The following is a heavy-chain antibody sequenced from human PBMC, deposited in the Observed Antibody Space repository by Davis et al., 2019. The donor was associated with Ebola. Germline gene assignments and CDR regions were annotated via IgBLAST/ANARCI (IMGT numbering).Heavy chain of an antibody. Sequence: SETLSLTCTVSGGSVSSGSYYWSWIRQPPGKGLEWIGYIYYSGSTNYNPSLKSRVTISVDTSKNQFSLKLSSVTAADTAVYYCARDRIEVATILNYYYGMDVWGQGTTVTVSS. CDR3: ARDRIEVATILNYYYGMDV. D-gene: IGHD5-12*01. J-gene: IGHJ6*02. V-gene: IGHV4-61*01. CDR2: IYYSGST. CDR1: GGSVSSGSYY.